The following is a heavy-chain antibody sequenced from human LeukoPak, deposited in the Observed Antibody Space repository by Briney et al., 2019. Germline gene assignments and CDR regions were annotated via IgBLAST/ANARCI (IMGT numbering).Heavy chain of an antibody. CDR1: GFTLSSYA. CDR3: AKGESYYFYSYMDV. CDR2: ITGSGGST. V-gene: IGHV3-23*01. J-gene: IGHJ6*03. Sequence: PGGSLRLSCAASGFTLSSYAMTCVRQAPGKGLEWVSGITGSGGSTYYADSVKGRFTISRDNSKNTLYLQMNSLRAEDTAVYYCAKGESYYFYSYMDVWGKGTTVTVSS.